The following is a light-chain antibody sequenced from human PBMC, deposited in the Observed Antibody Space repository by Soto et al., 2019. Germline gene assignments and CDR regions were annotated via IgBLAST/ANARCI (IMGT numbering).Light chain of an antibody. CDR3: QNYNWPPFT. V-gene: IGKV1-27*01. Sequence: DIQMTQSPSSLSASVGDRVTISCRASQGISNYLAWYQQKPGKAPRLLIYAASSLQSGVSLRFTGSGSGTDFTLTISSLQPEDVATYYCQNYNWPPFTFGPGTKVDIK. CDR1: QGISNY. CDR2: AAS. J-gene: IGKJ3*01.